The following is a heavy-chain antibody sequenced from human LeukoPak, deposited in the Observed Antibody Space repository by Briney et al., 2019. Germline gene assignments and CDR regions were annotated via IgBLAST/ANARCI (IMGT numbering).Heavy chain of an antibody. CDR1: GFTFSSHS. Sequence: GGSLRLSCAASGFTFSSHSMNWVRQAPGKGLEWVSSISSSSYIYYADSVKGRFTISSDNAKNSLYLQMNSLRAEDTAVYYCARAAVDDYDILTGRKEVYYFDYWGQGTLVTVSS. V-gene: IGHV3-21*01. CDR2: ISSSSYI. CDR3: ARAAVDDYDILTGRKEVYYFDY. D-gene: IGHD3-9*01. J-gene: IGHJ4*02.